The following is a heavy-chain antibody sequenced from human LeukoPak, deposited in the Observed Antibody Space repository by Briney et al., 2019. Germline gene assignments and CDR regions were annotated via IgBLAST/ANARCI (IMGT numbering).Heavy chain of an antibody. Sequence: SETLSLTCTVSGGSISSYYWSWIRQPPGKGLEWIGYIYYSGSTNYNPSLKSRVTISVDTSKNQFSLKLSSVTAADTAVYYCARSLRYCSSTSCPRPFDYWGQGTLVTVSS. CDR1: GGSISSYY. V-gene: IGHV4-59*12. D-gene: IGHD2-2*01. CDR2: IYYSGST. J-gene: IGHJ4*02. CDR3: ARSLRYCSSTSCPRPFDY.